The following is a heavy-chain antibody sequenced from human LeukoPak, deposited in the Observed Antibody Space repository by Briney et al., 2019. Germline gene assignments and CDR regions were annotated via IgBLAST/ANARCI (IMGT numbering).Heavy chain of an antibody. J-gene: IGHJ4*02. CDR3: ARRRDLYSGSYYPFVY. CDR1: GGTFSSYA. V-gene: IGHV1-69*06. Sequence: AASVKVSCKPSGGTFSSYAISWVRQAPGQGLEWMGGIIPIFGTANYAQKFQGRVTITADKSTSTAYMELSSLKASDTAMYYCARRRDLYSGSYYPFVYWGQGTLVTVSS. CDR2: IIPIFGTA. D-gene: IGHD1-26*01.